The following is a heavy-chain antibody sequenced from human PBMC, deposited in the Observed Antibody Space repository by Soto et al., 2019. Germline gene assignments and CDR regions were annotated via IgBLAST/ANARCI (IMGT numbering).Heavy chain of an antibody. V-gene: IGHV5-51*01. Sequence: GESLKISCKGSGYNFHTYWIAWVRQMPGKGLEWMGFIYPHDSDTRYSPSFRGQVTISADKSINIAYLQWTSLKASDTAIYFCARPTDYHYGMQVWGQGTTVTVSS. CDR3: ARPTDYHYGMQV. D-gene: IGHD4-17*01. J-gene: IGHJ6*02. CDR1: GYNFHTYW. CDR2: IYPHDSDT.